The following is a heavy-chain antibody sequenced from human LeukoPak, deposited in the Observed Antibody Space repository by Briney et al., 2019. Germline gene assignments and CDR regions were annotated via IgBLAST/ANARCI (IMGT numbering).Heavy chain of an antibody. J-gene: IGHJ3*02. CDR2: INQDGSEK. CDR3: ARDWWLSTVDAFDI. Sequence: GGSLRLSCAASGFTSSRYWMSWVRQAPGKGLEWAANINQDGSEKYYVDSVKGRFTISRDNAKNSLFLQMSSLRAEDTAVYYCARDWWLSTVDAFDIWGQGTMVTVSS. V-gene: IGHV3-7*01. CDR1: GFTSSRYW. D-gene: IGHD2-8*02.